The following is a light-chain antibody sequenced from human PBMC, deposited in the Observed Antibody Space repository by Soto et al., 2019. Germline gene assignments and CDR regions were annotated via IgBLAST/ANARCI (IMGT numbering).Light chain of an antibody. J-gene: IGKJ5*01. CDR3: QQDYSYQIT. V-gene: IGKV1-8*01. CDR1: QGISSY. CDR2: AAS. Sequence: AIRITQSPSSLSASTGDRVTITCRASQGISSYLAWYQQKPGKAPKLLIYAASSLQSGVPSRFSGSGSGTDFPLTISCLQSEDFATYYCQQDYSYQITIGQGTRLEI.